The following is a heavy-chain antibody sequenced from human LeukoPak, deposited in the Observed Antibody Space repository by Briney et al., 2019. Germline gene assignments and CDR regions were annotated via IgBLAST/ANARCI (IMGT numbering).Heavy chain of an antibody. CDR2: ISYDGSNK. Sequence: EGSLRLSCAASGFTFSSYAMHWVRQAPGKGLEWVAVISYDGSNKYYADSVKGRFTISRDNSKNTLYLQMSSLRAEDTAVYYCAREDFWSGRNDYWGQGTLVTVSS. CDR1: GFTFSSYA. CDR3: AREDFWSGRNDY. D-gene: IGHD3-3*01. J-gene: IGHJ4*02. V-gene: IGHV3-30-3*01.